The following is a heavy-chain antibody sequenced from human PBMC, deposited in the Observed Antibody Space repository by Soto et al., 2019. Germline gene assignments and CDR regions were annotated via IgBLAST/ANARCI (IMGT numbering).Heavy chain of an antibody. D-gene: IGHD2-2*01. CDR3: ARESVILGYCSSTSCYASWFDP. J-gene: IGHJ5*02. V-gene: IGHV3-33*01. Sequence: GGSLRLSCAASGFTFSSYGMHWVRQAPGKGLEWVAVIWYDGSNKYYADSVKGRFTISRDNSKNTLYLQMNSLRAEDTAVYYCARESVILGYCSSTSCYASWFDPWGQGTLVTVSS. CDR1: GFTFSSYG. CDR2: IWYDGSNK.